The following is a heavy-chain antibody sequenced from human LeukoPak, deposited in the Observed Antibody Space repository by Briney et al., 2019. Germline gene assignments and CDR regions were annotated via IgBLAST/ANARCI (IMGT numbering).Heavy chain of an antibody. CDR1: GYTFSSYD. V-gene: IGHV1-8*01. CDR2: MNPNSGNT. CDR3: ARGRNERDLRLLLY. Sequence: ASVTVSCKSSGYTFSSYDINWVRQAPGQGLEWMGWMNPNSGNTGYAQKLQGRLIMTTNTSISTAYMELSRLTSEDTAMYYCARGRNERDLRLLLYWGQGTLVTVSS. D-gene: IGHD3-16*01. J-gene: IGHJ4*02.